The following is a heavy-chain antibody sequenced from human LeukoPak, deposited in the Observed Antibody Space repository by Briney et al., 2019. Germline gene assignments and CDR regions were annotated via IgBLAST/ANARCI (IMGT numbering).Heavy chain of an antibody. Sequence: GGSLRLSCGASGFTFSSHAMTWVRQAPGKGLEWVSAISISGDATYYADAVKGRFTISRDNSKNTVYLQMNSLRAEDTAVYYCANEIRPNDYWGQGTLVTVSS. D-gene: IGHD4-17*01. V-gene: IGHV3-23*01. CDR1: GFTFSSHA. J-gene: IGHJ4*02. CDR2: ISISGDAT. CDR3: ANEIRPNDY.